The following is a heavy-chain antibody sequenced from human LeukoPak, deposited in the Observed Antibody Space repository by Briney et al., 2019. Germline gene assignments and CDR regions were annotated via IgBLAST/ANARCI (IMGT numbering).Heavy chain of an antibody. Sequence: GRSLRLSCAASGFTFSSYAMHWVRQAPGKGLEWVAVISYDGSNKYYADSVKGRFTISRDNSKNTLCPQMNSLRAEDTAVYYCARDRSISVRFNWFDPWGQGTLVTVSS. CDR1: GFTFSSYA. V-gene: IGHV3-30-3*01. D-gene: IGHD3-10*02. CDR3: ARDRSISVRFNWFDP. J-gene: IGHJ5*02. CDR2: ISYDGSNK.